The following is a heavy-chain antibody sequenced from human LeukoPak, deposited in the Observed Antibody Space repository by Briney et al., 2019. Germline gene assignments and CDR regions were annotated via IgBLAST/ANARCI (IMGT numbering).Heavy chain of an antibody. D-gene: IGHD2-2*03. V-gene: IGHV1-24*01. CDR2: FDPEDGET. CDR1: GYTLTELS. Sequence: ASVKVSCKVSGYTLTELSMHWVRQAPGKGLEWMGGFDPEDGETIYAQKFQGRVTMTEDTSTDTAYMELSSLRSEDTAVYYCATYLGLGIVVVPAAATYFDYWGQGTLVTVSS. CDR3: ATYLGLGIVVVPAAATYFDY. J-gene: IGHJ4*02.